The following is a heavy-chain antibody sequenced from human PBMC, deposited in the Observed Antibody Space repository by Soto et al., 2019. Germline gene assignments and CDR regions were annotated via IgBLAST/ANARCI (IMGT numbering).Heavy chain of an antibody. CDR2: IRSGRDGGTA. J-gene: IGHJ4*02. CDR1: GFTFGDYA. Sequence: EMQLVESGGGLVKPGRSLRLSCSGSGFTFGDYAVSWFRQTPGKGLECVGFIRSGRDGGTADYAAPVQGRFTISRDDSRSVADMQMSSLKSEDTGVYHCSTIPRNGQGHPFGGWGQLTLVTVSS. D-gene: IGHD3-10*01. V-gene: IGHV3-49*05. CDR3: STIPRNGQGHPFGG.